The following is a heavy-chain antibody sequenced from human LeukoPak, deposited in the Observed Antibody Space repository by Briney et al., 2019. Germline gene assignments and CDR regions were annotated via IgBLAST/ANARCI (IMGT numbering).Heavy chain of an antibody. CDR3: TTAPSYYNFNSFDY. Sequence: MAGGSLRLSCSASGLSFSNPWMSWVRQTPGKGLEWIGRIKSKSDGDSVDYAAPVKGRITISRDDWKNTLFLEMTTLKTEDTGVYFCTTAPSYYNFNSFDYWGQRTVVTVSS. V-gene: IGHV3-15*01. J-gene: IGHJ4*02. D-gene: IGHD1-1*01. CDR2: IKSKSDGDSV. CDR1: GLSFSNPW.